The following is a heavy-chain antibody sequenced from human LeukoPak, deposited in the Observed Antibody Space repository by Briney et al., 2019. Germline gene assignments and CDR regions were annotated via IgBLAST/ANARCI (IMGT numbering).Heavy chain of an antibody. J-gene: IGHJ6*02. CDR2: ISSSSSYI. CDR1: GITFTSSS. CDR3: AREELWFGELPRLYYYYYGMDV. V-gene: IGHV3-21*01. D-gene: IGHD3-10*01. Sequence: GGSLRLSCAASGITFTSSSMTWVRQAPGKGLEWVSSISSSSSYIYFADSLKGRFTISRDNAKNSLYLQMNGLRAEDTAVYYCAREELWFGELPRLYYYYYGMDVWGQGTTVTVSS.